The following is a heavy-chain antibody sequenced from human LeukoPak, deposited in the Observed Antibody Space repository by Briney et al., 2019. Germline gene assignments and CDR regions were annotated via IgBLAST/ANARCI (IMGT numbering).Heavy chain of an antibody. Sequence: GGSLRLSCAASGFTFSSYWMHWVRQAPGKGLVWVSRINSDGSSTSYADSVKGRFTISRDNAKNTLYLQMNSLRAEDTAVYYCARDPNPITTIVVRPWFDPWGQGTLVTVSS. CDR1: GFTFSSYW. V-gene: IGHV3-74*01. J-gene: IGHJ5*02. CDR3: ARDPNPITTIVVRPWFDP. CDR2: INSDGSST. D-gene: IGHD3-22*01.